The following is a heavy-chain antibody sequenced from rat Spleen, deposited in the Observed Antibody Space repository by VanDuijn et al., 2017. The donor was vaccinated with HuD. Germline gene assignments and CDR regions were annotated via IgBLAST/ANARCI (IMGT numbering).Heavy chain of an antibody. CDR3: TRAYGGYGNY. CDR2: ISAGGDNT. Sequence: EVQLVESGGGLVQPGRSLKLSCAASGFTFSNYGMAWVRQAPKKGLEWVAYISAGGDNTYYRDSVKGRFTISRDNAKSTLYLQMNSLRSEDTATYYCTRAYGGYGNYWGQGVMVTVSS. V-gene: IGHV5S13*01. J-gene: IGHJ2*01. D-gene: IGHD1-11*01. CDR1: GFTFSNYG.